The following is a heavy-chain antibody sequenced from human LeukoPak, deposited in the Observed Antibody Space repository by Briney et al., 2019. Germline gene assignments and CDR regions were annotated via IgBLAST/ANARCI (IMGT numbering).Heavy chain of an antibody. CDR3: ARLDCSGGDCWFDP. V-gene: IGHV5-51*01. Sequence: GESLKISCKASGXSFTTYWIAWVRQMPGKGLEWMGIIYPGDSDTKYSPSFQGQVTISADKSISTAYLRWSSLKASDTAMYYCARLDCSGGDCWFDPWGQGTLVTVSS. CDR1: GXSFTTYW. D-gene: IGHD2-15*01. J-gene: IGHJ5*02. CDR2: IYPGDSDT.